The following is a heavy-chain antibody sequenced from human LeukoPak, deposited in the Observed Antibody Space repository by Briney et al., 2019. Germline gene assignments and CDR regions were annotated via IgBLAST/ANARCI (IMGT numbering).Heavy chain of an antibody. Sequence: GASVKVSCKASGYTFTSYGFTWVRQAPGQGLEWMGWISAYNGYTNYAQKFQGRVTMTTDTSTSTAYMELRSLSSDDTAVYFCARDSHRRYYYDSRGYYSLDYWGQGTLVTVSS. D-gene: IGHD3-22*01. CDR1: GYTFTSYG. V-gene: IGHV1-18*01. CDR2: ISAYNGYT. J-gene: IGHJ4*02. CDR3: ARDSHRRYYYDSRGYYSLDY.